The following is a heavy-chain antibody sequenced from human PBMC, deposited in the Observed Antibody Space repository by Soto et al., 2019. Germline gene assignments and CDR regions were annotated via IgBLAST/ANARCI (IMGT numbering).Heavy chain of an antibody. D-gene: IGHD2-2*01. Sequence: SETLSLTCTVSGGSISSYYWSWIRQPPGKGLEWIGYIYYSGSTNYNPSLKSRVTISVDTSKNQFSLKLSSVTAADTAVYYCARAGVYCSSTSCHAGSYNWFDPSGQGTLVTVSS. J-gene: IGHJ5*02. CDR3: ARAGVYCSSTSCHAGSYNWFDP. CDR1: GGSISSYY. CDR2: IYYSGST. V-gene: IGHV4-59*01.